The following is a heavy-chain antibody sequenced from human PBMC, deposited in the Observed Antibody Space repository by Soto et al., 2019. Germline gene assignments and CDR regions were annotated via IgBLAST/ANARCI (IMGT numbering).Heavy chain of an antibody. CDR1: GFTFSSYW. J-gene: IGHJ4*02. Sequence: PGGSLRLSCAASGFTFSSYWMNWVRQAPGKGLEWVANINQDGNEDNLLDSVKGRFTISRDNAKNSLFLQMNSLRVDDTAEYYCARTGDGHHDFLDYWGQGALVTVSS. D-gene: IGHD1-1*01. CDR3: ARTGDGHHDFLDY. CDR2: INQDGNED. V-gene: IGHV3-7*01.